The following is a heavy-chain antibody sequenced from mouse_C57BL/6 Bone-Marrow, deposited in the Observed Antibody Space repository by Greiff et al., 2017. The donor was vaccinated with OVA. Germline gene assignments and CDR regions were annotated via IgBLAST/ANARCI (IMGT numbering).Heavy chain of an antibody. D-gene: IGHD2-1*01. CDR2: IYPRSGNT. CDR3: ARGYYGNYDYAMDY. V-gene: IGHV1-81*01. CDR1: GYTFTSYG. J-gene: IGHJ4*01. Sequence: VQRVESGAELARPGASVKLSCKASGYTFTSYGISWVKQRTGQGLEWIGEIYPRSGNTYYNEKFKGKATLTADKSSSTAYMELRSLTSEDSAVYFCARGYYGNYDYAMDYRGQGTSVTVSS.